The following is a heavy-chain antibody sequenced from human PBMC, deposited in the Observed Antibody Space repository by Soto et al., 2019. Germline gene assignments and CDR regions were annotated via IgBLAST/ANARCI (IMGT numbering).Heavy chain of an antibody. V-gene: IGHV3-30*02. CDR2: MSYDGSDT. D-gene: IGHD3-10*02. CDR1: GFIFSNNG. J-gene: IGHJ4*02. CDR3: TIVRVADSALDH. Sequence: GGSLRLSCEGSGFIFSNNGLHWVRQTQGKGLEWVAFMSYDGSDTFYADSVKGRFTISRDNSKNTPFLHMSNLRAEDTAMYYCTIVRVADSALDHWGQGTLVTVSS.